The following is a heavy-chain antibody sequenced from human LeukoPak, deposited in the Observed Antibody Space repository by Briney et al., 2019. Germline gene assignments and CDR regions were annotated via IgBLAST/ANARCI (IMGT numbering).Heavy chain of an antibody. D-gene: IGHD5-18*01. CDR2: IIPIFGTA. J-gene: IGHJ4*02. CDR1: GGTFSSYA. CDR3: VQVDTAMVTVDY. V-gene: IGHV1-69*05. Sequence: GASVKVSCKASGGTFSSYAISWVRQAPGQGLEWMGRIIPIFGTANYAQKFQGRVTITTDESTSTAYMELSSLRSEDTAVYYCVQVDTAMVTVDYWGQGTLVTVSS.